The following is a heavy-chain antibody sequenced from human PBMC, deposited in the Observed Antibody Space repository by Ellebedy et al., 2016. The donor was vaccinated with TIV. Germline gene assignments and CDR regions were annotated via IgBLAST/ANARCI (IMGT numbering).Heavy chain of an antibody. Sequence: GESLKISXAASGFTFSSYAMSWVRQAPGKGLEWVSAISGSGGSTYYADSVKGRFTISRDNSKNTLYLQMNSLRAEDTAVYYCAKGHGGSYPLIFDYWGQGTLVTVSS. J-gene: IGHJ4*02. V-gene: IGHV3-23*01. CDR1: GFTFSSYA. D-gene: IGHD3-16*02. CDR2: ISGSGGST. CDR3: AKGHGGSYPLIFDY.